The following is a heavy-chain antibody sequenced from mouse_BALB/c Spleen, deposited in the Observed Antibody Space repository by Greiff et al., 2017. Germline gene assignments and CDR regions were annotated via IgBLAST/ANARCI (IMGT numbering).Heavy chain of an antibody. J-gene: IGHJ3*01. D-gene: IGHD4-1*01. V-gene: IGHV1S53*02. Sequence: QVQLQQSDAELVKPGASVKISCTASGYTFTDHAIPWVKQKPEQGLEWIGYISPGNGAIKYNEKFKGKATLTADKSSSTAYMQLNRLTSEDSAVYFSKRSWNWRGAFAYWGQGTLVTVSA. CDR1: GYTFTDHA. CDR2: ISPGNGAI. CDR3: KRSWNWRGAFAY.